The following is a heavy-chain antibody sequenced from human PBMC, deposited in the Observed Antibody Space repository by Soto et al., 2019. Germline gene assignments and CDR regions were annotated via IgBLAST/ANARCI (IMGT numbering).Heavy chain of an antibody. Sequence: SETLSLTCTVSGASINSYYWSWIRQPPGKGLEWIGYVHYSGSTSYNPSLKSRLTISVDTSKTQFSLKLTSVTAADTAVYYFERDYWDAYYSNWFDPWGPGTLVTVSS. CDR3: ERDYWDAYYSNWFDP. V-gene: IGHV4-59*01. D-gene: IGHD3-16*01. J-gene: IGHJ5*02. CDR1: GASINSYY. CDR2: VHYSGST.